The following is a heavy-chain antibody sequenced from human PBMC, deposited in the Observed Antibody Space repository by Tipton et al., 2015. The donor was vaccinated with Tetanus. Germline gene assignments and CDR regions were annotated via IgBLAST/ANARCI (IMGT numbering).Heavy chain of an antibody. J-gene: IGHJ5*02. CDR1: GGSVNSGGYY. D-gene: IGHD3-22*01. CDR2: ASYSGSS. CDR3: AKGAARYYYDLSLPT. Sequence: TLSLTCAVSGGSVNSGGYYWSWIRQPPGKGLEWIGYASYSGSSNYNPSLKSRVIISIDASKNQFSLKLRSVTAADTAVYYCAKGAARYYYDLSLPTWGQGTLVTVSS. V-gene: IGHV4-61*08.